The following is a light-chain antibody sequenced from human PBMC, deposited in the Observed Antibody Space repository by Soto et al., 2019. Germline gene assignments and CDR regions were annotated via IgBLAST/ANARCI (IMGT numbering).Light chain of an antibody. CDR3: QQYGSSPPRT. V-gene: IGKV3-20*01. J-gene: IGKJ1*01. CDR1: QSVSNDF. CDR2: GAS. Sequence: GLSQSPGIVSLSTGDRAPLSCRAFQSVSNDFLGWYQQKPGQAPRLLIYGASTRATDVPDRFSGSGSGADFTLSISRLEPEDFAVYYCQQYGSSPPRTFGQGSNVDIK.